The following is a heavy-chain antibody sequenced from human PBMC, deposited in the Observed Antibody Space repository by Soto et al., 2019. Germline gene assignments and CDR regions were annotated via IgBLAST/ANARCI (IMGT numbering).Heavy chain of an antibody. CDR3: ARGEWLPTGYNYNNYMDV. CDR2: IYPGDSDT. CDR1: GDSFTNYW. D-gene: IGHD3-3*01. V-gene: IGHV5-51*01. J-gene: IGHJ6*03. Sequence: GESLKISCKGSGDSFTNYWIGWVRQMPGKGLEWMGIIYPGDSDTKYSPSFQGQVTISADKSISTAYLQWSSLKASDTAMYYCARGEWLPTGYNYNNYMDVWGKGTTVTVSS.